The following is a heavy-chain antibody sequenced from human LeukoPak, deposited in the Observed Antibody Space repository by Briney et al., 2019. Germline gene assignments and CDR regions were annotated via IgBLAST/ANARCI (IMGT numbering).Heavy chain of an antibody. J-gene: IGHJ4*02. V-gene: IGHV4-34*01. D-gene: IGHD4-17*01. Sequence: SETLSLTCGVSGGSFSGYFWTWIRQPPGKGLEWIGETNHKGTTNDNPSLNSRVSISVNRSKNQLSLKLSSVTAADTAVYYCARVVAIETTVTIDYWGQGTLVTVSS. CDR2: TNHKGTT. CDR3: ARVVAIETTVTIDY. CDR1: GGSFSGYF.